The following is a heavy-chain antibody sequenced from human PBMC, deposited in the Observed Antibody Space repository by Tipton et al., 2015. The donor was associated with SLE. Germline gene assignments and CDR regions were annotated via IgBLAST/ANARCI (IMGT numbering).Heavy chain of an antibody. J-gene: IGHJ4*02. V-gene: IGHV3-43D*04. CDR3: AKDLTPYGGNYFDY. CDR2: ISWDGGST. Sequence: SLRLSCAASGFTFDDYAMHWVRQAPGKGLELVSLISWDGGSTYYADSVKGRFTISRDNSKNSLYLQMNSLRAEDTALYYCAKDLTPYGGNYFDYWGQGTLVTVSS. D-gene: IGHD4-23*01. CDR1: GFTFDDYA.